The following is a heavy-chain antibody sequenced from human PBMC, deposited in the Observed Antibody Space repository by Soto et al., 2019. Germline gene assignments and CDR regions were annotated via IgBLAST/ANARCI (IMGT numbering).Heavy chain of an antibody. CDR2: IYYSGST. Sequence: QVQLQESGPGLVKPSETLSLTCPVSGGSISSYYWSWIRQPPGKGLECIGYIYYSGSTNYNPSLKSRVTISVDTSKNQFSLRLTSVTAADTAVYYCARAWGIYFDYWGQGTLVTVSS. V-gene: IGHV4-59*01. J-gene: IGHJ4*02. CDR3: ARAWGIYFDY. D-gene: IGHD3-16*01. CDR1: GGSISSYY.